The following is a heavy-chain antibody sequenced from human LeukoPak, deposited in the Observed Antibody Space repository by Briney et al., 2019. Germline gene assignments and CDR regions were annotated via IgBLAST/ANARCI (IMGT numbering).Heavy chain of an antibody. V-gene: IGHV5-51*01. D-gene: IGHD5-18*01. CDR2: IYTGDSAT. CDR1: GYSFTSYW. CDR3: ARRVDSAMGSFGY. Sequence: GESLKISCKGSGYSFTSYWIGWVRQMPGKGLEWRGIIYTGDSATRYSPSFQGQVTISADKSISTAYLQWSSLKASDTAMYYCARRVDSAMGSFGYWGQGTMVTVSS. J-gene: IGHJ4*02.